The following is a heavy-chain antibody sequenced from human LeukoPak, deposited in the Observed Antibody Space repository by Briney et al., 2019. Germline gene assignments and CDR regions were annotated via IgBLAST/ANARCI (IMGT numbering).Heavy chain of an antibody. D-gene: IGHD6-13*01. CDR1: GSSISRGNY. V-gene: IGHV4-38-2*02. Sequence: SETLSLTCSVSGSSISRGNYWGWTRPPPGKGLEWLGSMSHGGSSDYNPSLKSRVTILLDTSKNHFSLKLTSVTAADTAMYYCARGMQLLVRDAFDVWGLGTMVTVSS. CDR2: MSHGGSS. CDR3: ARGMQLLVRDAFDV. J-gene: IGHJ3*01.